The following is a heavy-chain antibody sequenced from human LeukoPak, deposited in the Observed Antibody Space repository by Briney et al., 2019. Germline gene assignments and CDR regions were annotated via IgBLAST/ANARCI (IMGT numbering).Heavy chain of an antibody. Sequence: GGSLRLSCAASGFTLSSYIMNWVRQAPGKGLEWVSFISSSSGTIYYADSVKGRFTISRDNAKNSLYLQMNSLRAEDTAVYYCARDPYGSGSYYYDYWGQGTLVTVSS. D-gene: IGHD3-10*01. CDR3: ARDPYGSGSYYYDY. V-gene: IGHV3-48*01. CDR2: ISSSSGTI. CDR1: GFTLSSYI. J-gene: IGHJ4*02.